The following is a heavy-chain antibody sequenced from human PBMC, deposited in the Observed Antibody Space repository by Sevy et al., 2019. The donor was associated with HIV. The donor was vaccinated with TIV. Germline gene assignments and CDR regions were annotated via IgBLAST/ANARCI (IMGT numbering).Heavy chain of an antibody. V-gene: IGHV1-2*02. J-gene: IGHJ4*02. CDR3: ARMGDYYDSSGYYPLKF. CDR2: INPNSGGT. CDR1: GYRFTDYY. D-gene: IGHD3-22*01. Sequence: ASVKVSCETSGYRFTDYYIHWVRQAPGQGLEWMGWINPNSGGTYFAKKFQDSVTLTTDTSVNTAYMELRSLRFDDTAVYYCARMGDYYDSSGYYPLKFWGQGTLVTVSS.